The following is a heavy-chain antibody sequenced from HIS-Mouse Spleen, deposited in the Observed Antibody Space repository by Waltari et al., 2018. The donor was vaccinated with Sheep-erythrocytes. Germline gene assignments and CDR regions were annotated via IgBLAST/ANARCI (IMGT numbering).Heavy chain of an antibody. CDR2: ISYDGSNK. Sequence: QVQLVESGGGVVQPGRSLRLSCAASGFTFSSYGMHWVRQAPGKGLEWVAVISYDGSNKYYADSVEGRFTISRDNSKNTLYLQINSLRAGDTAVYYCAKDPANWDAFDIWGQGTIVTVSS. J-gene: IGHJ3*02. CDR3: AKDPANWDAFDI. CDR1: GFTFSSYG. D-gene: IGHD7-27*01. V-gene: IGHV3-30*18.